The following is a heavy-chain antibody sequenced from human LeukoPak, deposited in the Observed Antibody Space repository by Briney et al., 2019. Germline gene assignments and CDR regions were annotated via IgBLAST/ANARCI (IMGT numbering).Heavy chain of an antibody. V-gene: IGHV4-59*01. CDR1: GASINTYY. CDR2: IYYSGTT. Sequence: SETLSLTCTVSGASINTYYWSWIRQPPGKGLDSIGYIYYSGTTSYNPSLKTRVTISIDTSKNQFSLKLSSVTAADTAVYYCARVLRPMASQYYFDYWGQGTLVTVSS. D-gene: IGHD3-10*01. J-gene: IGHJ4*02. CDR3: ARVLRPMASQYYFDY.